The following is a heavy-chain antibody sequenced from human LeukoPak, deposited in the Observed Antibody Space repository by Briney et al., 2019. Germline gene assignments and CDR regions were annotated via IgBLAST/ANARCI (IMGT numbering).Heavy chain of an antibody. CDR1: GGTFSSYA. V-gene: IGHV1-69*04. D-gene: IGHD3-22*01. Sequence: SVKVSCKASGGTFSSYAISWVRQAPGQGLEWMGRIIPIFGIANYAQKFQGRVTITADKSTSTAYMELSSLRSEDTAVYYCAETYYCDSSGPTGAFDIWGQGTMVTVSS. J-gene: IGHJ3*02. CDR3: AETYYCDSSGPTGAFDI. CDR2: IIPIFGIA.